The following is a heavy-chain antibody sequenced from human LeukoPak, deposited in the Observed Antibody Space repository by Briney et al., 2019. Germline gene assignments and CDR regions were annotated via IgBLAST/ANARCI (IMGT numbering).Heavy chain of an antibody. V-gene: IGHV3-9*01. CDR3: ARDNSMAFDY. CDR2: ISWNSGSI. D-gene: IGHD2/OR15-2a*01. CDR1: GFTFDDYA. Sequence: PGGSLRLSCAASGFTFDDYAMHWVRQAPGKGLEWVSGISWNSGSIGYADSVKGRFTISRDNSKNTLYLQMNSLRAEDTAVYYCARDNSMAFDYWGQGTLVTVSS. J-gene: IGHJ4*02.